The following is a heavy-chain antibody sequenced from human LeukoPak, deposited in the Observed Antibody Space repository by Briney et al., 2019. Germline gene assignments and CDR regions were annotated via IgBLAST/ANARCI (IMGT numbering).Heavy chain of an antibody. CDR1: GLTFSNYG. V-gene: IGHV3-48*02. CDR2: ISSSGSAK. Sequence: GGSLRLSCAASGLTFSNYGLNWVRQAPGKGLEWVSHISSSGSAKYYADSVKGRFTISRDNAKNSLYLQMNSLRDEDTAVFYCASGSGHWGQGTLVTVSS. J-gene: IGHJ4*02. D-gene: IGHD2-2*03. CDR3: ASGSGH.